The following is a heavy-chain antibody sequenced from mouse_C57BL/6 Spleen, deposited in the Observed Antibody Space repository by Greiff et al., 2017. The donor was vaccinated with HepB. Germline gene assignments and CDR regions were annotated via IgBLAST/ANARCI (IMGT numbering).Heavy chain of an antibody. D-gene: IGHD4-1*01. CDR3: AREAGRNFDY. CDR1: GYAFSSSW. CDR2: IYPGDGDT. Sequence: QVQLQQSGPELVKPGASVKISCKASGYAFSSSWMNWVKQRPGKGLEWIGRIYPGDGDTNYNGKFKGKATLTADKSSSTAYMQLSSLTSEDSAVYFCAREAGRNFDYWGQGTTLTVSS. V-gene: IGHV1-82*01. J-gene: IGHJ2*01.